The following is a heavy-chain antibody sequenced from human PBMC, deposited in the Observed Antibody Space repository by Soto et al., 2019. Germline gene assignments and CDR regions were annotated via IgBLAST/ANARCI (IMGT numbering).Heavy chain of an antibody. Sequence: SETLSLTCTVSGGSISSGGYYWSWIRQHPGKGLEWIGYIYYSGSTYYNPSLKSRVTISVDTSKNQFSLKLSSVTAADTAVYYCARESITIFGVVSPDAFDIWGQGTMVT. CDR1: GGSISSGGYY. CDR3: ARESITIFGVVSPDAFDI. CDR2: IYYSGST. J-gene: IGHJ3*02. D-gene: IGHD3-3*01. V-gene: IGHV4-31*03.